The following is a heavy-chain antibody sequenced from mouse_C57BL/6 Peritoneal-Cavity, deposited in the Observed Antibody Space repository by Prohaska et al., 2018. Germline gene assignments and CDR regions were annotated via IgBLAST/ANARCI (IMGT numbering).Heavy chain of an antibody. CDR2: IYPGCGKT. D-gene: IGHD1-1*01. J-gene: IGHJ3*01. Sequence: QIQLQQSGPELVKPGASVKISCKASGYTFTDYYINWVKQRPGQGLEWIGWIYPGCGKTKYNEKFKGKCTLTVDTSSSTAYMQFSRLTSEDSAVYIWARNYYGSSFAYRGQGTMVTVFA. CDR1: GYTFTDYY. CDR3: ARNYYGSSFAY. V-gene: IGHV1-84*01.